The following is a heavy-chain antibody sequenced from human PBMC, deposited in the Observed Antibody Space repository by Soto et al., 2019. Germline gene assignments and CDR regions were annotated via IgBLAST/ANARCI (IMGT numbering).Heavy chain of an antibody. Sequence: GGSLRLSCAASGFTFSSYAMSWVRQAPGKGLEWVSAISGSGGSTYYADSVKGRFTISRDNSKNTLYLQMNSLRAEDTAVYYCAKDSRPHNWNYGPIDYWGQGTLVTVSS. CDR1: GFTFSSYA. V-gene: IGHV3-23*01. J-gene: IGHJ4*02. CDR2: ISGSGGST. CDR3: AKDSRPHNWNYGPIDY. D-gene: IGHD1-7*01.